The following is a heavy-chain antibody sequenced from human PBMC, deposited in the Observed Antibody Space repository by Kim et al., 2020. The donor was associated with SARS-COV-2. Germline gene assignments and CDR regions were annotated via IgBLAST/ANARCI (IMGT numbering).Heavy chain of an antibody. Sequence: ASVKVSCKVSGYTLTELSMHWVRQAPGKGLEWMGGFDPEDGETIYAQKFQGRVTMTEDTSTDTAYMELSSLRSEDTAVYYCATVLVVPAAMRIQPFDYWGQGTLVTVSS. D-gene: IGHD2-2*01. CDR1: GYTLTELS. J-gene: IGHJ4*02. V-gene: IGHV1-24*01. CDR2: FDPEDGET. CDR3: ATVLVVPAAMRIQPFDY.